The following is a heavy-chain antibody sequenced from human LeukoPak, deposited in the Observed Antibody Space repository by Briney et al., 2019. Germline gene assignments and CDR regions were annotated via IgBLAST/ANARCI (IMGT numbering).Heavy chain of an antibody. Sequence: GSLRLSCAASGFTFSSYAMIWVRQAPGKGLEWVSGISAGGNSPYYADSVKGRFTISRDSSKNTLYLQMNSLRAEDTAVYYCAKDTLIAVAGLYYFDYWGQGTLVTVSS. CDR1: GFTFSSYA. D-gene: IGHD6-19*01. J-gene: IGHJ4*02. CDR3: AKDTLIAVAGLYYFDY. CDR2: ISAGGNSP. V-gene: IGHV3-23*01.